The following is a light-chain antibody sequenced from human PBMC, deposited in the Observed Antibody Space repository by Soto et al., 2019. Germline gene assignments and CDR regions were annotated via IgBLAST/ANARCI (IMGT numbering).Light chain of an antibody. J-gene: IGLJ2*01. CDR2: DNS. V-gene: IGLV1-51*01. CDR3: ATWDTSLGAVL. Sequence: QSVLTQPPSVSAAPGQKVTISCSGGVSDIGNNYVSWYQQLPGSAPKLLIYDNSKRPSGIPDRFFGSKSGTSATLGIPRLQTGDEADYYCATWDTSLGAVLFGGGTKVTGL. CDR1: VSDIGNNY.